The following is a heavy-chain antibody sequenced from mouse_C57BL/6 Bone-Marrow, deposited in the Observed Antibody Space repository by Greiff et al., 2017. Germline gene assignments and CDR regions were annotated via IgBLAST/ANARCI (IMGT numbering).Heavy chain of an antibody. J-gene: IGHJ4*01. CDR2: IDPSDSYT. V-gene: IGHV1-50*01. Sequence: QVQLQQPGAELVKPGASVKLSCKASGYTFTSYWMQWVKQRPGQGLEWIGEIDPSDSYTNYNQKFKGKATLTVDTSSSTAYMQLSSLTSEDSAVYYCNKFITTVVANYAMDYWGQGTSVTVSS. CDR3: NKFITTVVANYAMDY. CDR1: GYTFTSYW. D-gene: IGHD1-1*01.